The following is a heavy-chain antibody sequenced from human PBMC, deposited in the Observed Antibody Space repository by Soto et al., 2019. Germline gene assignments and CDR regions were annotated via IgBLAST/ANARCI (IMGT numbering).Heavy chain of an antibody. CDR3: ASHYDSSGYYYRGLDY. V-gene: IGHV1-69*12. J-gene: IGHJ4*02. CDR2: VIPLFGTA. Sequence: QVQLVQSGAEVKKPGSSVKVSCKASGGTFSSYAISWVRQAPGQGLEWMGGVIPLFGTADYAQKFRGRVTITADEYTSTAYMELSSLRSEDPAVYYCASHYDSSGYYYRGLDYWGQGTLVTVSS. D-gene: IGHD3-22*01. CDR1: GGTFSSYA.